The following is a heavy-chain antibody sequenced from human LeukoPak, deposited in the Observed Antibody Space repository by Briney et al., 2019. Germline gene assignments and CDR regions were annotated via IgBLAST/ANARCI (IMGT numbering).Heavy chain of an antibody. CDR2: IYYSGST. CDR3: ASVGYGDYV. V-gene: IGHV4-59*01. CDR1: GGSFSGYY. D-gene: IGHD4-17*01. Sequence: SETLSLTCAVYGGSFSGYYWSWIRQPPGKGLEWIGYIYYSGSTNYNPSLKSRVTISVDTSKNQFSLKLSSVTAADTAVYYCASVGYGDYVWGQGTLVTVSS. J-gene: IGHJ4*02.